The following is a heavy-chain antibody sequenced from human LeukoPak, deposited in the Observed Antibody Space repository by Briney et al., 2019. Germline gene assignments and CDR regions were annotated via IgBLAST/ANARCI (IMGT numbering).Heavy chain of an antibody. Sequence: ASVKVSCKASGYTFTGYYMHWVRQAHGQGLEWMGWINPNSGGTNYAQKFQGRVTMTRDTSISTAYMELSRLRSDDTAVYYCASAAPMTTVTKYRYNWFDPWGQGTLVTVSS. CDR1: GYTFTGYY. D-gene: IGHD4-17*01. CDR3: ASAAPMTTVTKYRYNWFDP. CDR2: INPNSGGT. V-gene: IGHV1-2*02. J-gene: IGHJ5*02.